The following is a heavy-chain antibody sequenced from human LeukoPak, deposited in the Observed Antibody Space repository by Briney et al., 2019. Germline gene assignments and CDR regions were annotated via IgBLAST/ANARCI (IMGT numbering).Heavy chain of an antibody. J-gene: IGHJ3*02. V-gene: IGHV1-18*01. D-gene: IGHD3-22*01. Sequence: ASVKVSCKASGGTFSNYAINWVRQAPGQGLEWMGWISAYNGNTNYAQKLQGRVTMTTDTSTSTAYMELRSLRSDDTAVYYCARDPRAKYYDSSGYAFDIWGQGTMVTVSS. CDR2: ISAYNGNT. CDR1: GGTFSNYA. CDR3: ARDPRAKYYDSSGYAFDI.